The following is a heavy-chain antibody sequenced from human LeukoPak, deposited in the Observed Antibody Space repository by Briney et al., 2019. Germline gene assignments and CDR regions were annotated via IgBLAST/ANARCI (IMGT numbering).Heavy chain of an antibody. CDR3: AKSSITMIVVVIHQLRYYFDY. D-gene: IGHD3-22*01. CDR1: GFTFSIYA. CDR2: IRGRGGRI. V-gene: IGHV3-23*01. Sequence: PGGSQSLFCALSGFTFSIYAMSWVRQAPGKGLEWLSSIRGRGGRIYYADAAKGRFTISRDNSKNTLYLQMNSLRAEETAVYYCAKSSITMIVVVIHQLRYYFDYWGQGTLVTVSS. J-gene: IGHJ4*02.